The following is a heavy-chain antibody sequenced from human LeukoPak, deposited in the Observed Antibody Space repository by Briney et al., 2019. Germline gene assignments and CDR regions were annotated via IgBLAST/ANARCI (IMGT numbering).Heavy chain of an antibody. D-gene: IGHD5-24*01. CDR3: ARDRKKRWLQSGSFDI. J-gene: IGHJ3*02. CDR2: FYHSGST. CDR1: GGSISSGGYY. V-gene: IGHV4-30-2*01. Sequence: SETLSLTCTVSGGSISSGGYYWSWIRQPPGKGLEWIGYFYHSGSTSYAPSLKSRVTISVDRSKNQFSLKLSSVTAADTAMYYCARDRKKRWLQSGSFDIWGQGTMVTVSS.